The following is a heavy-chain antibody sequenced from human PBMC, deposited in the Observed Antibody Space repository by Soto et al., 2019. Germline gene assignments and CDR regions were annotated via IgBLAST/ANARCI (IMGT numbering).Heavy chain of an antibody. CDR1: GFTFDDYA. V-gene: IGHV3-9*01. Sequence: EVQLEEFGGGLVQPGRSLRLSCAASGFTFDDYAMHWVRQVPGKGLAWVSGISWNSGSIGYADSVKGRFTISRDNAKHSLYLQMNSLRAEDTALYYCAKDSRGLLWFGELLSWGQVTLFTVSS. J-gene: IGHJ5*02. CDR3: AKDSRGLLWFGELLS. D-gene: IGHD3-10*01. CDR2: ISWNSGSI.